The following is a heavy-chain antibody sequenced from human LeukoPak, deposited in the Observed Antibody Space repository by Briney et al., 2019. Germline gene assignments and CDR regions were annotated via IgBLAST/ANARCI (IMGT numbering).Heavy chain of an antibody. J-gene: IGHJ4*02. Sequence: GGSLRLSCAASGFTLSSYAMSWVRQAPGKGLEWVSAISDSGNTYHADSVKGRFTISRDSSKNTLFLQMNSLRADDTAVYYCAKDHTDIVVVPAAHFDYWGQGTLVTVSS. V-gene: IGHV3-23*01. CDR1: GFTLSSYA. CDR3: AKDHTDIVVVPAAHFDY. CDR2: ISDSGNT. D-gene: IGHD2-2*01.